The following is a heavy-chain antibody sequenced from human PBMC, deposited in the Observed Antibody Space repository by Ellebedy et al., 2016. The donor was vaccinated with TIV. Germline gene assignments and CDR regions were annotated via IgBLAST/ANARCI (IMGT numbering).Heavy chain of an antibody. V-gene: IGHV5-51*01. Sequence: GESLKISCKGSGYSFTSYWNGWVPQMPGKGLEWMGIIYLVDSEPRYSPSFQGQVTISADKSISTAYLQWSSLKASDTAMYYCARFISWFDPWGQGTLVTVSS. CDR2: IYLVDSEP. CDR3: ARFISWFDP. J-gene: IGHJ5*02. D-gene: IGHD3-10*01. CDR1: GYSFTSYW.